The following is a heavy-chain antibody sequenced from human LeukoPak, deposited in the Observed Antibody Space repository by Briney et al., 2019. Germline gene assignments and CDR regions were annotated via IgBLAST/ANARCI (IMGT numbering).Heavy chain of an antibody. J-gene: IGHJ4*02. CDR2: ISGSGGST. V-gene: IGHV3-23*01. Sequence: GGSLRLSCAASGFTFSNYAMSWARQAPGKGLEWVSAISGSGGSTYYADSVKGRFTISRDNSKNTLYLQMNSLRAEDTAVYYCAKGAYSSSSEFDYWGQGTLVTVSS. CDR3: AKGAYSSSSEFDY. D-gene: IGHD6-6*01. CDR1: GFTFSNYA.